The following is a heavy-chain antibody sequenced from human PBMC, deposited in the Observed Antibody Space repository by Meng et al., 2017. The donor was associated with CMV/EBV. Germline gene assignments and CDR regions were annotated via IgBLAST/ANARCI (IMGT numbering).Heavy chain of an antibody. CDR2: ISSSSSYI. V-gene: IGHV3-21*01. D-gene: IGHD3-10*01. CDR1: GFTFSSYS. J-gene: IGHJ4*02. CDR3: ARAAGSLLRYYFDY. Sequence: LSLTCAASGFTFSSYSMNWVRQAPGKGLEWVSSISSSSSYIYYADSVKGRFTISRDNAKNSLYLQMNSLRAEDTAVYYCARAAGSLLRYYFDYWGQGTLVTVSS.